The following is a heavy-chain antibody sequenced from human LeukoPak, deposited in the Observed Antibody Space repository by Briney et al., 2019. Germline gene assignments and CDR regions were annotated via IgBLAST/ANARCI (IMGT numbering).Heavy chain of an antibody. CDR2: INPNSGGT. J-gene: IGHJ4*02. D-gene: IGHD3-10*01. CDR3: ARDYYGSGNYRRGLYCFDY. CDR1: GYTLTGYY. Sequence: ASVKVSCKASGYTLTGYYMHWVRQAPGQGLEWMGWINPNSGGTHYAQKFQGRVTMTRDTSISTTYMELSRLRSDDTAVYYCARDYYGSGNYRRGLYCFDYWGQGTLVTVSS. V-gene: IGHV1-2*02.